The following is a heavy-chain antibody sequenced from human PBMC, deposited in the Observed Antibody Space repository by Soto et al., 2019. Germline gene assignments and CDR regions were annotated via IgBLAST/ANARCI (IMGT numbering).Heavy chain of an antibody. CDR2: IKQDGGEK. J-gene: IGHJ6*02. V-gene: IGHV3-7*03. CDR3: AKVEQQLANYYFYGMDV. CDR1: GFTFSRYW. Sequence: EVQLVESGGGLVQPGGSLRLSCAASGFTFSRYWMSWVRQAPGKGLEWVANIKQDGGEKYYVDSVKGRFTISRDNARNSVYLQMNSLRAEDTAVYYCAKVEQQLANYYFYGMDVWGQGTTVTVSS. D-gene: IGHD6-13*01.